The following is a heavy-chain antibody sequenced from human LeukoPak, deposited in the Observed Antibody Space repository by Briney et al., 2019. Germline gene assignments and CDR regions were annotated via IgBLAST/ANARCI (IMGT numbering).Heavy chain of an antibody. CDR1: GDSFSTYW. CDR3: ARPIERGIELWFNAFDI. Sequence: GESLKISCKGSGDSFSTYWIAWVRQMPGKGLEWMGIIYPGDSDTRYSPSFQGQVTISADKSISTAYLQWSSLKASDTAMYYCARPIERGIELWFNAFDIWGHGTMVTVSS. J-gene: IGHJ3*02. CDR2: IYPGDSDT. V-gene: IGHV5-51*01. D-gene: IGHD3/OR15-3a*01.